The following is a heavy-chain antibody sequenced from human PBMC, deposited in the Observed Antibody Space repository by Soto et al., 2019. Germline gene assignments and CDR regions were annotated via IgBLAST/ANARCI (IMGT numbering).Heavy chain of an antibody. D-gene: IGHD4-4*01. CDR1: GGTLSSYV. V-gene: IGHV1-69*18. CDR3: ARVVMTTVPASFYYGMDV. CDR2: ITPFSGAP. Sequence: QVQLVQSGAEVKKPGSSVTVSCKASGGTLSSYVLSWVRQAPGQGLEWMGRITPFSGAPNYAQKFQDRVTITADASTSTVYMELTGLTSEDTAVYYCARVVMTTVPASFYYGMDVWGQGTSVIVS. J-gene: IGHJ6*02.